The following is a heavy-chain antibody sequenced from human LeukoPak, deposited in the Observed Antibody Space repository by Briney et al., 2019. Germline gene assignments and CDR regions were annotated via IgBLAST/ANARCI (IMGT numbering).Heavy chain of an antibody. CDR2: INHSGST. D-gene: IGHD1-26*01. CDR3: ARVGKIRGPFDY. J-gene: IGHJ4*02. CDR1: GGSFSGYY. V-gene: IGHV4-34*01. Sequence: SETLSLTCAVYGGSFSGYYWSWIRQPPGKGLEWIGEINHSGSTNYNPSLKSRVTISVDTSKNQFSLKLSSVTAADTAVYYCARVGKIRGPFDYWGQGTLVTVSS.